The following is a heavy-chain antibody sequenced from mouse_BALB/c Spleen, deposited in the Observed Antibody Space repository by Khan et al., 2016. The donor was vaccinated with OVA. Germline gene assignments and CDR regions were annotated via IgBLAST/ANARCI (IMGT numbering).Heavy chain of an antibody. J-gene: IGHJ3*01. D-gene: IGHD2-3*01. Sequence: VQLQQSGAELVRPGALVKLSCKASGFNIKDYYMHWVKQRPEQGLVWIGRIDRENGDTIYDPKFQGKASITSDTSSNTAYLQLNSLTSEDTAVYYCARDGYSPWFAYWGQGTLVTVSA. V-gene: IGHV14-1*02. CDR3: ARDGYSPWFAY. CDR2: IDRENGDT. CDR1: GFNIKDYY.